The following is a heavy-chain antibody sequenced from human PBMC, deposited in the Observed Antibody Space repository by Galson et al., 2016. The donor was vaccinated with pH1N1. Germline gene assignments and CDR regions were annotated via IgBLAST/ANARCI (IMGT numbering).Heavy chain of an antibody. Sequence: SLRLSCAASGLTFSTYSMNWVRQAPGKGLEWISASSTTSYMYYADSVKGRFTISRDNAKNSLYLQMNNLRGDDTAVYYCVREGGYFDLWGRGTLVTVSS. J-gene: IGHJ2*01. CDR1: GLTFSTYS. CDR2: SSTTSYM. CDR3: VREGGYFDL. V-gene: IGHV3-21*01. D-gene: IGHD1-26*01.